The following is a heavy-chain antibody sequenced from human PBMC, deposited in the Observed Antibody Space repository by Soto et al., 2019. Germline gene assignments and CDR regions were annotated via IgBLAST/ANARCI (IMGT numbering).Heavy chain of an antibody. CDR2: INHSGST. D-gene: IGHD1-26*01. CDR3: ARGVSGSYYSPYYYYGMDV. V-gene: IGHV4-34*01. Sequence: SETLSLTCAVYGGSFSGYYWSWIRQPPGKGLEWIGEINHSGSTNYNPSLKSRVTISVDTSKNQFSLKLSSVTAADTAVYYCARGVSGSYYSPYYYYGMDVWGQGTTVTVSS. CDR1: GGSFSGYY. J-gene: IGHJ6*02.